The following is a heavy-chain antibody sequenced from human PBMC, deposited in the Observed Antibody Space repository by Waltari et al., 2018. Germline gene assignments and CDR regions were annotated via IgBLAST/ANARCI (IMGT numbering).Heavy chain of an antibody. CDR2: ISSSSSTI. Sequence: EVQLVESGGGLVQPGGSLRLSCAASGFTFSSYSMNWVRQAPGKGLEWVSDISSSSSTIYYAESVKGRLTSSRDNAKNALYLQMNSLRAEDTAVYYCAILWNNWFDPWGQGTLVTVSS. CDR1: GFTFSSYS. J-gene: IGHJ5*02. V-gene: IGHV3-48*04. CDR3: AILWNNWFDP. D-gene: IGHD2-21*01.